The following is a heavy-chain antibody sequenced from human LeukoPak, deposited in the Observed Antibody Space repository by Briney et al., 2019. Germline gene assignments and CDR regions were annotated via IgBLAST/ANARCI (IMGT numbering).Heavy chain of an antibody. D-gene: IGHD2-2*01. J-gene: IGHJ5*02. Sequence: ASVKVSCKASGYIFTSYAFRWVRQAPGQGLEWMGWISAYNGNTNYAQKFQGRVTMTTDTSTSTAYMELRSLRSDDTAVYCCAREGAYCSSTSCHIQNWFDPWGQGTLVTVSS. V-gene: IGHV1-18*01. CDR3: AREGAYCSSTSCHIQNWFDP. CDR2: ISAYNGNT. CDR1: GYIFTSYA.